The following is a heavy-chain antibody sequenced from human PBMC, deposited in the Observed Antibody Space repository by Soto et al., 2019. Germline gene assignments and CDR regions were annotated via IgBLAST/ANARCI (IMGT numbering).Heavy chain of an antibody. J-gene: IGHJ4*02. CDR2: IIPIFGTA. Sequence: SVKVSCKASGGTFSSYAISWVRQAPGQGLEWMGGIIPIFGTANYAQKFQGRVTITADESTSTAYMELSSLRSEDTAVYYCARDKLLGSTVGYYFHYWCQGPLVTVSS. CDR3: ARDKLLGSTVGYYFHY. CDR1: GGTFSSYA. D-gene: IGHD2-15*01. V-gene: IGHV1-69*13.